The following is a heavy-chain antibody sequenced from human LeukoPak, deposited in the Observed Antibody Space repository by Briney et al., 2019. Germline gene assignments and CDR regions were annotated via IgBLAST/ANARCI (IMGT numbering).Heavy chain of an antibody. CDR3: ARVSSRIVVVHQDSYFDY. Sequence: GASVKVSCKASGYTFTTYAMNWVRQAPGQGLEWMGWINTNTGNPTYAQGFTGRFVFSLDTSVSTAYLQISSLKAEDTAVYYCARVSSRIVVVHQDSYFDYWGQGTLVTVSS. CDR2: INTNTGNP. CDR1: GYTFTTYA. D-gene: IGHD2-2*01. V-gene: IGHV7-4-1*02. J-gene: IGHJ4*02.